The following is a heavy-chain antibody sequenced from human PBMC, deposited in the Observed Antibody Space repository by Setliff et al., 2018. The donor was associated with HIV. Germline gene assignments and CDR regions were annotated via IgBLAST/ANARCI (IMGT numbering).Heavy chain of an antibody. D-gene: IGHD1-7*01. J-gene: IGHJ3*02. CDR3: ARDAGNYYAFDI. V-gene: IGHV4-34*01. CDR2: INHSGST. Sequence: SETLSLTCAVYGGSFSGYYWNWIRQPPGKGLEWIGEINHSGSTNYNPSLKSRVTISVDTSKNQFSLKLISVAAADTAVYYCARDAGNYYAFDIWGQGTMVTVSS. CDR1: GGSFSGYY.